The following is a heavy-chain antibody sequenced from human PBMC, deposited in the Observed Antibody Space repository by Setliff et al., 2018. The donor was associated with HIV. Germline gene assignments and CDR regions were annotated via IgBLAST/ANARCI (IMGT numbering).Heavy chain of an antibody. Sequence: SVKVSCKASGYTFTSYGISWVRQAPGQGLEWMGWISAYNGNTNYAQKLQGRVTMTTDTSTSTAYMELRSLNFLTATDTAVYYCARQPPLSVLHSWFGDYWGQGKLVTVSS. D-gene: IGHD3-10*01. J-gene: IGHJ4*02. CDR2: ISAYNGNT. V-gene: IGHV1-18*01. CDR1: GYTFTSYG. CDR3: ARQPPLSVLHSWFGDY.